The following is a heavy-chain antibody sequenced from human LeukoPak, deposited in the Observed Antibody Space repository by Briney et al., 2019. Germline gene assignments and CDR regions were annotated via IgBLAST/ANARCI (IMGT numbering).Heavy chain of an antibody. CDR3: VRDPSNSGWAFDY. CDR2: IWYNGKKT. V-gene: IGHV3-33*01. J-gene: IGHJ4*02. Sequence: RGSLRLSCAASGFTFSTYAIHWVRQAPGKGQEWVAMIWYNGKKTHYADSVKGRFTISRDNSKNTPPLQMNSLRPDDTAVYYGVRDPSNSGWAFDYWGEGTLVTVSS. D-gene: IGHD6-19*01. CDR1: GFTFSTYA.